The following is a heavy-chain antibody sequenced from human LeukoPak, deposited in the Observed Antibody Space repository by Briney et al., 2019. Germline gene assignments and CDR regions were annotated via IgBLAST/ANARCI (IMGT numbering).Heavy chain of an antibody. CDR1: GFTFSSYG. J-gene: IGHJ4*02. CDR3: AKGSRSSTSCYSDY. Sequence: GGSLRLSCAASGFTFSSYGMHWVRQAPGKGLEWVAVISYDGSNKYYADSVKGRFTISRDNSKNTLYLQMNSLRAEDTAVYYCAKGSRSSTSCYSDYWGQGTLVTVSS. V-gene: IGHV3-30*18. D-gene: IGHD2-2*01. CDR2: ISYDGSNK.